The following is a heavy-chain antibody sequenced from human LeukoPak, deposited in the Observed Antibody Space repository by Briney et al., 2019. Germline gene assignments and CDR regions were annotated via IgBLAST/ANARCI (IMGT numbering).Heavy chain of an antibody. CDR2: IYTSGST. D-gene: IGHD5-12*01. CDR3: ARVRNGYVSPVGHYYYYMDV. CDR1: AGSISSYY. V-gene: IGHV4-4*07. Sequence: RSSETLSLTCTVSAGSISSYYWSWIRPPAGKGLEWIGRIYTSGSTNYNTSLKSRVTMSVDTSKNQFSLKLSSVTAADTAVYYCARVRNGYVSPVGHYYYYMDVWGKGTTVTISS. J-gene: IGHJ6*03.